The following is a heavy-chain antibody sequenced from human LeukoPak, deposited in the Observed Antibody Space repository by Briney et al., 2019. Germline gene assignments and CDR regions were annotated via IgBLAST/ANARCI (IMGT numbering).Heavy chain of an antibody. D-gene: IGHD4-23*01. J-gene: IGHJ4*02. V-gene: IGHV3-7*05. CDR3: AREHDGYGGNSYFDY. CDR2: TKQDGSEK. Sequence: GGSLRLSCAASRVTFSSDWMSWGRQAPGKGLEWVANTKQDGSEKHYVDSVKGRFTISRDSAKTSLYLQMNSLRAGATDAYYFAREHDGYGGNSYFDYWGQGTLVTVSS. CDR1: RVTFSSDW.